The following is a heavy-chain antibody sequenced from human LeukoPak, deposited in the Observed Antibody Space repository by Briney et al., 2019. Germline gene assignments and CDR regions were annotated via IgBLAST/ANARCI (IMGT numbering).Heavy chain of an antibody. J-gene: IGHJ6*03. CDR1: GGSISSYY. CDR3: ARVYVGATYYYYMDV. Sequence: PSETLSLTCTVSGGSISSYYWSWIRHPPGKGLEWIGYIYYSGSTNYNPSLKSRVTISVDTSKNQFSLKLSSVTAADTAVYYCARVYVGATYYYYMDVWGKGTTVTVSS. CDR2: IYYSGST. D-gene: IGHD1-26*01. V-gene: IGHV4-59*01.